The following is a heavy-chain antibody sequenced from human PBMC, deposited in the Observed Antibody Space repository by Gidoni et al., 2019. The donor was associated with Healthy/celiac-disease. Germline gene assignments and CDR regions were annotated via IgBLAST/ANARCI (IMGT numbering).Heavy chain of an antibody. J-gene: IGHJ6*02. Sequence: QVQLQQWGAGLLQPSETLSLTCAVYGGSFSGYYWRWIRPPPGKGLEWIGEINHSGSTNYNPSLKSRVTISVDTSKNQFSLKLSSVTAADTAVYYCARGNISVVVPAAIPDGRYYYYYYGMDVWGQGTTVTVSS. D-gene: IGHD2-2*02. CDR3: ARGNISVVVPAAIPDGRYYYYYYGMDV. V-gene: IGHV4-34*01. CDR2: INHSGST. CDR1: GGSFSGYY.